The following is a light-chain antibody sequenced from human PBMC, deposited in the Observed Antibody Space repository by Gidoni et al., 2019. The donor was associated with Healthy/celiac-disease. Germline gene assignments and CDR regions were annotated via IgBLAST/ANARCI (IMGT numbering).Light chain of an antibody. CDR3: MQALQTPLYT. CDR2: LGS. CDR1: QSLLHSNGYNY. V-gene: IGKV2-28*01. Sequence: DIVMTQSPLSLPVTPGEPASISCRSSQSLLHSNGYNYLDWYLQKPGQSPQLLIYLGSNRASGVPDRFSGSGSGTDFTLKSSRVEAEDVGVYYGMQALQTPLYTFGQGTKLEIK. J-gene: IGKJ2*01.